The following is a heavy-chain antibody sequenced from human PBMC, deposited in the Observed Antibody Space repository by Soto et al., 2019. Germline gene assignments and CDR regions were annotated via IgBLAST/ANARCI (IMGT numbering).Heavy chain of an antibody. D-gene: IGHD2-15*01. J-gene: IGHJ4*02. CDR3: ARGGSLGYCSGGSCSNFDY. V-gene: IGHV3-30-3*01. CDR1: GFTFSSYA. CDR2: ISYDGSNK. Sequence: QVQLVESGGGVVQPGRSLRLSCAASGFTFSSYAMHWVRQAPGKGLEWVAVISYDGSNKYYADSVKGRFTISRDNSKNTLYLKMNSLRDEDTAVYYCARGGSLGYCSGGSCSNFDYWGQGTLVTVSS.